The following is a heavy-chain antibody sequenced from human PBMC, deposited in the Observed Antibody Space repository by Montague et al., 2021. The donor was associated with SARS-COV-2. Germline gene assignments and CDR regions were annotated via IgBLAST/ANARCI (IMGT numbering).Heavy chain of an antibody. D-gene: IGHD6-13*01. Sequence: TLSLTCTVAGGAINSGDFYWSWIRQPAGKGLEWIGRIYVTGSTRYSPSLESRVTMSIDTAKGQFSLKLSSVTAADTAIYYCASHPVFQQLYSWGQGTLVSVSS. CDR2: IYVTGST. CDR3: ASHPVFQQLYS. CDR1: GGAINSGDFY. J-gene: IGHJ1*01. V-gene: IGHV4-61*02.